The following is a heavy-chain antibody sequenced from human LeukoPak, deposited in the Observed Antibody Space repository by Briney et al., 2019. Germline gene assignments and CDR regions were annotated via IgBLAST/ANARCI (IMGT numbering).Heavy chain of an antibody. CDR1: VLPYRSYE. CDR3: ARAAWWNGMYV. CDR2: NSGSGNTI. Sequence: GGTLGLLRAASVLPYRSYEQRGVREARGKGWEDVLDNSGSGNTIYCADFVKGHFIISRDNAKNSMYLQMNSLGAEDMAVYSCARAAWWNGMYVWGKGTTVTVSS. D-gene: IGHD2-15*01. V-gene: IGHV3-48*03. J-gene: IGHJ6*01.